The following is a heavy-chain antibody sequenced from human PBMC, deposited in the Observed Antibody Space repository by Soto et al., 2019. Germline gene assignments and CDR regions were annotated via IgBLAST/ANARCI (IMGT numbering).Heavy chain of an antibody. CDR2: SRNKANSYTT. CDR1: GFTFSDYY. J-gene: IGHJ3*02. Sequence: EVQLVESGGGLVQPGGSLRLSCAASGFTFSDYYMDWVRQAPGKGLEWVGRSRNKANSYTTEYAASVKGRFSISRDDSKNSLYLHMNSLKIEDTAVYYCARSQGGQYAFDIWGQGTMDTVSS. V-gene: IGHV3-72*01. CDR3: ARSQGGQYAFDI. D-gene: IGHD2-15*01.